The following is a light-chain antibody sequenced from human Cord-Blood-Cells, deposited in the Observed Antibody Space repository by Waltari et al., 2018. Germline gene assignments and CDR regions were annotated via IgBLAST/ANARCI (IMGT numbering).Light chain of an antibody. CDR3: QQYNNWPPLT. CDR1: QSVSSN. Sequence: EIVMTQSPATLSVSPGERATCSCRASQSVSSNLAWYQQKPGQAPRLLIYGASTRATGIPARFSGSGSGTEFTLTISSLQSEDFAVYYCQQYNNWPPLTFGGGTKVEIK. CDR2: GAS. J-gene: IGKJ4*01. V-gene: IGKV3-15*01.